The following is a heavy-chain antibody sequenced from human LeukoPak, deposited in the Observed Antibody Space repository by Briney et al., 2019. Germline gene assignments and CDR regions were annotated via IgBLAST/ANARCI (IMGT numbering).Heavy chain of an antibody. CDR2: IYYSGST. CDR1: GGSISSYY. J-gene: IGHJ6*03. Sequence: SETLSLTCTVSGGSISSYYWGWIRQPPGKGLEWIGSIYYSGSTYYNPSLKSRVTISVDTSKNQFSLKLSSVTAADTAVYYCARCYSLYYYYMDVWGKGTTVTVSS. V-gene: IGHV4-39*07. D-gene: IGHD2-21*01. CDR3: ARCYSLYYYYMDV.